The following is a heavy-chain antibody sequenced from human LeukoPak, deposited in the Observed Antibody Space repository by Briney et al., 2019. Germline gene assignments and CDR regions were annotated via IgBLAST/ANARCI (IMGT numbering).Heavy chain of an antibody. V-gene: IGHV3-43*02. CDR1: GFTFDDYA. D-gene: IGHD6-13*01. J-gene: IGHJ4*02. Sequence: PGGSLRLSCAASGFTFDDYAMHWVRQAAGKGLEWVSLISGDGGSTYYADSVKGRFTISRDNSKNSLYLQMNSLRTEDTALYYCAKDREPGIAAAGEFDYWGQGTLVTVSS. CDR2: ISGDGGST. CDR3: AKDREPGIAAAGEFDY.